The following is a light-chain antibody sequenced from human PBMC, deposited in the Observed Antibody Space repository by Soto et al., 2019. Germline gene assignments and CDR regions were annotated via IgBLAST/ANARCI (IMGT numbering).Light chain of an antibody. CDR3: SSYTSSSTSVI. J-gene: IGLJ2*01. V-gene: IGLV2-14*01. Sequence: QSALTQPASVSGSPGQSITISYTGTSSDVGGYNYVSWYQQHPGKAPKLMIYDVSNRPSGFSNRFSGSKSGNTASLTISGLQAEDEADYYCSSYTSSSTSVIFGGGTKLTVL. CDR2: DVS. CDR1: SSDVGGYNY.